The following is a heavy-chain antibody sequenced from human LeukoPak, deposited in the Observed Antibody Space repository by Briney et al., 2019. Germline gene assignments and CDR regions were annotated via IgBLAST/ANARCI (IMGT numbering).Heavy chain of an antibody. D-gene: IGHD3-22*01. Sequence: GGSLRLSCSASGFTFSSYVMHWVRQAPGKGLEYVSAITSNGGTTYYADSVKGRFTISRDNSKNTLYLQMSSLRAEDTAVFYCVRYYYDSSGYQRDYDYWGQGTLVTVSS. V-gene: IGHV3-64D*09. CDR2: ITSNGGTT. CDR1: GFTFSSYV. J-gene: IGHJ4*02. CDR3: VRYYYDSSGYQRDYDY.